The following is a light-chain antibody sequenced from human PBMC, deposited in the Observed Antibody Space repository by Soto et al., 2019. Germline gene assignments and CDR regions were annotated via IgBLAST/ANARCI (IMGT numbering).Light chain of an antibody. CDR1: QSVGSNS. Sequence: EIVVTQSPGTLSLSPGERATLSCRASQSVGSNSLAWYQQRPGQAPRFLIYDASSRATGIPDRFSGSGSGTDFTLTISRLEPGDFAVYYCQQYGSTPLTFGGGTKGEIK. V-gene: IGKV3-20*01. CDR3: QQYGSTPLT. J-gene: IGKJ4*01. CDR2: DAS.